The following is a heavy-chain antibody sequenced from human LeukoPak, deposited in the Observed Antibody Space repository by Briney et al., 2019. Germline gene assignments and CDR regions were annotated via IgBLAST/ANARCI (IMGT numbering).Heavy chain of an antibody. CDR1: GFTFRNYG. Sequence: GGSLRLSCAASGFTFRNYGMHWVRQAPGKGLEWVSGIYSGGSTYYADSVKGRFTISRDNSKNTLYLQMNSLRAEDTALYYCAREAVKFGGSPNRSFDYWGQGTLVTVSS. CDR3: AREAVKFGGSPNRSFDY. CDR2: IYSGGST. J-gene: IGHJ4*02. V-gene: IGHV3-NL1*01. D-gene: IGHD3-3*01.